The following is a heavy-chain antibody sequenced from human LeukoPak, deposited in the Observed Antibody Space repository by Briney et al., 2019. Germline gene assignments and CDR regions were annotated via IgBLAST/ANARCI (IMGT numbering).Heavy chain of an antibody. D-gene: IGHD6-25*01. V-gene: IGHV3-11*01. CDR1: GFTFRNHA. CDR2: ISSSGSTI. CDR3: ASRGSGGYFDP. J-gene: IGHJ5*02. Sequence: PGGSLRLSCAASGFTFRNHAMSWVRQAPGKGLEWVSAISSSGSTIYYADSVKGRFTISRDNAKNSLYLQMNSLRAEDTAVYYCASRGSGGYFDPWGQGTLVTVSS.